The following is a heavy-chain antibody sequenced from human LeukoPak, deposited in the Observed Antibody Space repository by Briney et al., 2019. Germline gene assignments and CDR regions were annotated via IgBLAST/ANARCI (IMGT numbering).Heavy chain of an antibody. J-gene: IGHJ4*02. CDR2: IYSGGST. Sequence: PGGSLRLSCAASGFTVSSNYMSWVRQAPGKGLEWVSVIYSGGSTYYADSVKGRFTISRDSSKNTLYLQMNSLRGEDTAVCYCARDRLYISSSEDYWGQGILVTVSS. CDR3: ARDRLYISSSEDY. CDR1: GFTVSSNY. V-gene: IGHV3-53*01. D-gene: IGHD6-6*01.